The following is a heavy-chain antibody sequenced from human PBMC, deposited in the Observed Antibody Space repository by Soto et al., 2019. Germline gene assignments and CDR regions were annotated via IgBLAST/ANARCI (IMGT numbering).Heavy chain of an antibody. D-gene: IGHD1-26*01. Sequence: EVQLVESGGGLVQPGGSLRLSCAASGVTFSNYWIHWVRQVPGKGLVWVSRINSDGTTTTYADFVKGRFTISRDNAKNTLYLQMDNLGADETAVYYCTRGGTTTTYWGLFNYWGQGALVTVSS. CDR2: INSDGTTT. CDR1: GVTFSNYW. J-gene: IGHJ4*02. CDR3: TRGGTTTTYWGLFNY. V-gene: IGHV3-74*03.